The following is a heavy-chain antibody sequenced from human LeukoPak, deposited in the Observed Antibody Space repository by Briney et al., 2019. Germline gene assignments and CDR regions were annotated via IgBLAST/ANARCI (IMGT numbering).Heavy chain of an antibody. CDR2: THNSGST. Sequence: PSETLSLTCTVSGGSISSSYWSWFRQSPGKGLEWIGYTHNSGSTNYHPSLKSRVTMSVDTAKNQFSLKLTSVTAADTAVYYCAKSQGGSYRPIDYWGQGTLVTVSS. V-gene: IGHV4-59*03. CDR3: AKSQGGSYRPIDY. J-gene: IGHJ4*02. CDR1: GGSISSSY. D-gene: IGHD3-16*02.